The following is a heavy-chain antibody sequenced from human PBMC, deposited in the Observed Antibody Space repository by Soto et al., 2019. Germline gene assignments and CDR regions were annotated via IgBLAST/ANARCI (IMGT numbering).Heavy chain of an antibody. CDR3: ATGTEDIVEVVAAAIDAFDI. Sequence: QLQLQESGPGLVKPSETLSLTCTVSGGSISSSSNYWGWVRQPPGKGLEWIGSIYYSGSTYYNPSLKSRVPISVDTSKNQFSLKLSSVTAADTAVYYCATGTEDIVEVVAAAIDAFDIWGQGTMVTVSS. D-gene: IGHD2-15*01. CDR1: GGSISSSSNY. CDR2: IYYSGST. J-gene: IGHJ3*02. V-gene: IGHV4-39*01.